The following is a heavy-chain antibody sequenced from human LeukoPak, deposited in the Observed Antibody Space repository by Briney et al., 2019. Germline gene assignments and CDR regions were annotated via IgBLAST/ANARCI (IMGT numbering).Heavy chain of an antibody. CDR3: AKYVCSSTSCYRSFDY. Sequence: GGSLRLSCAASGFTFSSYAMSWVRQAPGKGLEWVSVINDIGGSTYYADSVKGRFTISRDNSKNTLHLQMNSLRAEDTAVYYCAKYVCSSTSCYRSFDYWGQGTLVTVSS. CDR1: GFTFSSYA. CDR2: INDIGGST. D-gene: IGHD2-2*01. J-gene: IGHJ4*02. V-gene: IGHV3-23*01.